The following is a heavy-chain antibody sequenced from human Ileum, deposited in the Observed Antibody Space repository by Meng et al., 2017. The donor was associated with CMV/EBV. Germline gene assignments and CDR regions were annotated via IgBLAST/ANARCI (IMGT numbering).Heavy chain of an antibody. V-gene: IGHV1-18*01. D-gene: IGHD3-16*01. CDR2: VSPFSGNT. CDR1: ESTLTTHG. J-gene: IGHJ4*02. Sequence: IHLVQSGAEVKKRGASVMVSCKASESTLTTHGITWVRQAPGQGLEWMGWVSPFSGNTNYAQKLQGRVTMTIDTSTNTAYMELRSLRSDDTAMYYCATDGEKLIPTRYWGQGTLVTVSS. CDR3: ATDGEKLIPTRY.